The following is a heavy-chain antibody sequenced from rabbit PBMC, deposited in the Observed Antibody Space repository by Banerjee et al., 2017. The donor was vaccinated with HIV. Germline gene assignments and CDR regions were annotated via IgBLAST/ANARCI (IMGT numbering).Heavy chain of an antibody. J-gene: IGHJ3*01. V-gene: IGHV1S45*01. CDR1: GVSLNDKDV. D-gene: IGHD2-1*01. CDR3: ARARDTYDDVGDYARLDL. CDR2: INIVTGKS. Sequence: EQLEESGGGLVKPEGSLTLTCKASGVSLNDKDVMCWVRQAPGKGLEWIACINIVTGKSVYASWAKGRFTMSRTSSTTVTLQMTSLTAADTATYFCARARDTYDDVGDYARLDLWGQGTLVTVS.